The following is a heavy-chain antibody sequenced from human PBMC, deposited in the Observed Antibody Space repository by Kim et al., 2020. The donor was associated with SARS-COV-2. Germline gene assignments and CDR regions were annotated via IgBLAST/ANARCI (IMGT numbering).Heavy chain of an antibody. D-gene: IGHD6-6*01. CDR1: GFIFSSYA. CDR3: AKGSPYSTSSHHXMDV. CDR2: IGRSGDYT. Sequence: GGSLRLSCAASGFIFSSYAMTWVRQAPGKGLEWVSAIGRSGDYTNYADSVKGRFTISRDNSKNTLYLQMNSLRAEDTALYYCAKGSPYSTSSHHXMDVWG. J-gene: IGHJ6*01. V-gene: IGHV3-23*01.